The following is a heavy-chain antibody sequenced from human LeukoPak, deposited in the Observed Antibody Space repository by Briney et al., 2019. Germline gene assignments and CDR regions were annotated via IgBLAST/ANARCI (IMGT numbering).Heavy chain of an antibody. V-gene: IGHV4-38-2*02. Sequence: SETLSLTCTVSGYSITSGYYWGWIRQPPGKGLEWIGGILHSGSTYYNPSLKSRVTISVDTSKNQFSLRLSSVTAADTAVYYCARARRAAGIDYYYYMDVWGKGTTVTVSS. J-gene: IGHJ6*03. D-gene: IGHD6-13*01. CDR2: ILHSGST. CDR3: ARARRAAGIDYYYYMDV. CDR1: GYSITSGYY.